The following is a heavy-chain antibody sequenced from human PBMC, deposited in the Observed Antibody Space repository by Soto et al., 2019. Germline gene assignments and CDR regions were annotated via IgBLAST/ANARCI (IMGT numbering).Heavy chain of an antibody. V-gene: IGHV4-31*03. J-gene: IGHJ4*02. D-gene: IGHD6-6*01. Sequence: PSETLSLTCTVAGGSISSGGYYWSWLRQHPGKGLEWIGYNNYSGRTYYNPSIKSRVTTAVDTSKNPFSLKLSSVTAGDTAVHYCARGEYSSTFGDYWGQGTLLTVSP. CDR1: GGSISSGGYY. CDR3: ARGEYSSTFGDY. CDR2: NNYSGRT.